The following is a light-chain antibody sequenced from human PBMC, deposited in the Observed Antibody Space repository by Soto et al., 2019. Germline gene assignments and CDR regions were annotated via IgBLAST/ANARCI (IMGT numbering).Light chain of an antibody. J-gene: IGKJ1*01. CDR2: KTS. V-gene: IGKV1-5*03. Sequence: DVQMTQSPSTLSASVGDRVTITCRASQTINNWLAWYQQRPGKAPTFLIYKTSTLETGVPSRFSGSGSGTEFTLTISSLQPEDFAIYYCQHYNTYPWTFGQGT. CDR1: QTINNW. CDR3: QHYNTYPWT.